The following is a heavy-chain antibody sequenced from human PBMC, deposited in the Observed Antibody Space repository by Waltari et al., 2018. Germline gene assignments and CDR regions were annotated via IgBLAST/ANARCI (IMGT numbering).Heavy chain of an antibody. J-gene: IGHJ2*01. CDR1: GFTFSNAW. Sequence: EVQLVESGGGLVKPGGSLRLSCAASGFTFSNAWMSWVRQAPGQGLEWVGRIKSKTDGGTTDYAAPVKGRFTISRDDSKNTLYLQMNSLKTEDTAVYYCTTDGPVQGVIIPPYWYFDLWGRGTLVTVSS. CDR3: TTDGPVQGVIIPPYWYFDL. D-gene: IGHD3-10*01. CDR2: IKSKTDGGTT. V-gene: IGHV3-15*01.